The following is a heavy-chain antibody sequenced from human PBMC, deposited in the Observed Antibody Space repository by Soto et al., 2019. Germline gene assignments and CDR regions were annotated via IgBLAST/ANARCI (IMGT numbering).Heavy chain of an antibody. CDR3: ARAKITGLFDY. J-gene: IGHJ4*02. CDR1: GGSFSGYY. D-gene: IGHD2-8*02. CDR2: INHSGST. Sequence: QVQLQQWGAGLLKPSETLSLTCAVYGGSFSGYYWTWIRQPPGTGLEWIGEINHSGSTTYNPSLKSRVTISVDTSKNQFSLKLTSVTAAATAVYYCARAKITGLFDYWGQGTLVTVSS. V-gene: IGHV4-34*01.